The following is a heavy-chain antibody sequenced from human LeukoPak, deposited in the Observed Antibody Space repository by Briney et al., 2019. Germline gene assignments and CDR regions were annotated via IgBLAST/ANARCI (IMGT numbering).Heavy chain of an antibody. CDR1: GFSLSTSGMC. Sequence: SGPALVKPTQTLTLTCTFSGFSLSTSGMCVSWIRQPPGKALEWLARIDWDDDKYYSTSLKTRLTISKDTSKNQVVLTMTNMDPVDTATYYCARSRSIAARFYMDVWGKGTTVTVSS. D-gene: IGHD6-6*01. J-gene: IGHJ6*03. V-gene: IGHV2-70*11. CDR2: IDWDDDK. CDR3: ARSRSIAARFYMDV.